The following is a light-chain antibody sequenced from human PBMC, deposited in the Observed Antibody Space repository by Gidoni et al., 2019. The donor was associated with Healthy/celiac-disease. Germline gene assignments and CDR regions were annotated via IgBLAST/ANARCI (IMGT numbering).Light chain of an antibody. J-gene: IGKJ1*01. V-gene: IGKV2-28*01. CDR1: QSLPHGNGYNY. CDR3: MQAIQTPRT. CDR2: LGS. Sequence: DIVMTQSQLSLPVSPVYPAAISCRFSQSLPHGNGYNYLDWYLQKPGQSPQLLIYLGSTRACGVPDFTLSSGSGKDFTLKISRVEDEDVGFYYYMQAIQTPRTFGQGTKVEIK.